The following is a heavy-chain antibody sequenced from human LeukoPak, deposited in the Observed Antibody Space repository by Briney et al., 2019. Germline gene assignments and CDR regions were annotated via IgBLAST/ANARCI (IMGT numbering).Heavy chain of an antibody. Sequence: SRTLSLTCAISGDSVSSNSAAWNWIRQSPSRGLEWLGRTYYRSKWYNDYAVSVKSRITINPDTSKNQFSLQLNSVTPEDTAVYYCARDPGGYSSSSDYFDYWGQGTLVTVSS. CDR2: TYYRSKWYN. J-gene: IGHJ4*02. D-gene: IGHD6-6*01. CDR3: ARDPGGYSSSSDYFDY. CDR1: GDSVSSNSAA. V-gene: IGHV6-1*01.